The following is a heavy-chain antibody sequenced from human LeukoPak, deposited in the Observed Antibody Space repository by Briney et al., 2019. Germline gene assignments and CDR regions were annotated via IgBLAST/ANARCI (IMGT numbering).Heavy chain of an antibody. CDR2: ISGSGGST. CDR1: EFTLNIYA. V-gene: IGHV3-23*01. CDR3: AKDRRAIRPSRFDY. J-gene: IGHJ4*02. Sequence: PGGSLRLSCATSEFTLNIYAMSWVRQAPGKGLEWVSAISGSGGSTYYTDSVKGRFTLSRDNSKNVVYLQMNSLRAEDTAVYYCAKDRRAIRPSRFDYWGQGTVVTVSS.